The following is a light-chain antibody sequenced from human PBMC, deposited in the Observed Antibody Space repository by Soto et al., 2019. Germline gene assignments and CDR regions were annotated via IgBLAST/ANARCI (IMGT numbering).Light chain of an antibody. CDR3: CSYAGSYSYV. CDR2: DVS. J-gene: IGLJ1*01. Sequence: QSVLTQPRSVSGSPGQSVTISCTGTSSYVGGYNYVSWYQQYPGKAPKLMIYDVSKRPSGVPDRFSGSKSGNTASLTISGLQAEDEADYYCCSYAGSYSYVFGNGTKVTVL. CDR1: SSYVGGYNY. V-gene: IGLV2-11*01.